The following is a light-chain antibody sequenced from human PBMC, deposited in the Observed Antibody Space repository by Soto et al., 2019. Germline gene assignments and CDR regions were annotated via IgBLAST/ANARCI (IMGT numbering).Light chain of an antibody. CDR2: EVS. CDR3: SSYTSSSTL. Sequence: QSGLTQPASVSGSPGQWITISCAGSSSDVGSYNYVSWYQQHPGKAPKLMIYEVSDRPSGISSRFSGSTSGNTASLPIHALQTEDEAHYSCSSYTSSSTLFGTGTKLTV. V-gene: IGLV2-14*01. J-gene: IGLJ1*01. CDR1: SSDVGSYNY.